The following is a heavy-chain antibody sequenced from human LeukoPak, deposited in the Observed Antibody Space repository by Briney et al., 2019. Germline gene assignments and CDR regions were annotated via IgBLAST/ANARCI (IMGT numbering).Heavy chain of an antibody. V-gene: IGHV3-30*18. CDR2: ISYDGGNI. J-gene: IGHJ4*02. Sequence: GGSLRLSCAASGFIFSSYGMHWVRQAPGKGLEWVAVISYDGGNISYTDSVKGRFTISRDNSKNTLYLQMNSLRAEDTAVYYCAKGLYSSRGVFDYWGQGTLVTVSS. CDR1: GFIFSSYG. D-gene: IGHD6-19*01. CDR3: AKGLYSSRGVFDY.